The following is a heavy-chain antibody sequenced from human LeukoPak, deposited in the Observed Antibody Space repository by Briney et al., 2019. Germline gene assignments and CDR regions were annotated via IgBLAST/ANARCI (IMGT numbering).Heavy chain of an antibody. CDR2: INPSGGST. J-gene: IGHJ6*03. CDR1: GYIFTSYY. Sequence: ASVKVSCKASGYIFTSYYIHWVRQAPGQGLEWMGIINPSGGSTGYAQKFQGRVTMTRDMSTSTVYMELSSLRSEDTAVYFCASSQLGQEYYYYMDVWGTGTTVTVSS. CDR3: ASSQLGQEYYYYMDV. D-gene: IGHD6-6*01. V-gene: IGHV1-46*01.